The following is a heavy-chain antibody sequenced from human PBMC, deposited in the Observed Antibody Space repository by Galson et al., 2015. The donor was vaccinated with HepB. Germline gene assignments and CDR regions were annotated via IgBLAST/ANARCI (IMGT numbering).Heavy chain of an antibody. CDR2: IGTAGDP. CDR1: GFTFSSYD. Sequence: SLRLSCAASGFTFSSYDMHWVRQATGKGLEWVSAIGTAGDPYYPGSVKGRFTISRENAKNSLYLQMNSLRAGDTAVYYCARAVREKYQLLTLDYGMDVWGQGTTVTVSS. D-gene: IGHD2-2*01. CDR3: ARAVREKYQLLTLDYGMDV. V-gene: IGHV3-13*05. J-gene: IGHJ6*02.